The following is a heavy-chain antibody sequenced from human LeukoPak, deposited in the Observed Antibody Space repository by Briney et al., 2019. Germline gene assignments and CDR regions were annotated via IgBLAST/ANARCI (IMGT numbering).Heavy chain of an antibody. Sequence: SETLSLTCTVSGGSISSYYWSWLRQPPGKGLEWIGYIYYSGSTNYNPSLKSRVTISVDTSKNQFSLKLSSVTAADTAVYCCAGHSSSVFFDYWGQGTLVTVSS. V-gene: IGHV4-59*01. CDR1: GGSISSYY. J-gene: IGHJ4*02. CDR2: IYYSGST. D-gene: IGHD6-13*01. CDR3: AGHSSSVFFDY.